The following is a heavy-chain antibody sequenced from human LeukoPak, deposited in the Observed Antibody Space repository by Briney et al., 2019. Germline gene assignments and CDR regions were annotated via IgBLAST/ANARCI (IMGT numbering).Heavy chain of an antibody. J-gene: IGHJ3*02. CDR1: SGSISSYY. V-gene: IGHV4-59*08. D-gene: IGHD4/OR15-4a*01. Sequence: SETLSLTCTVSSGSISSYYWSWIRQPPGKGLEWIGSMYHSGSTYYNPSLKSRVTISIDTSKNQFSLKLRSVTAADTAVYFCARNVTMVLPGQGAFDIWGQGTMVTVSS. CDR3: ARNVTMVLPGQGAFDI. CDR2: MYHSGST.